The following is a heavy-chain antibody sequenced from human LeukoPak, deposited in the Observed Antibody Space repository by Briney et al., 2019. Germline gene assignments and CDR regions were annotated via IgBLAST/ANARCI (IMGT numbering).Heavy chain of an antibody. D-gene: IGHD5-24*01. J-gene: IGHJ4*02. CDR3: ASISYREGFDY. V-gene: IGHV1-69*04. CDR1: GGTFSSYA. Sequence: ASVKVSCKASGGTFSSYAISWVRQAPGQGLEWMGRIIPILGIANYAQKFQGRVTITADKSTSTAYMELSSLRSEDTAVYYCASISYREGFDYWGQGTLVTVSS. CDR2: IIPILGIA.